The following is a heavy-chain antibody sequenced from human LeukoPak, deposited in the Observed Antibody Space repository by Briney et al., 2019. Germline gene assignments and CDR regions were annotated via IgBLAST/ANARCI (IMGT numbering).Heavy chain of an antibody. CDR2: IDPSDSYS. CDR3: ARLSPGIVATITGSDSPYFDY. Sequence: GKSLKISCKGSGYSFTSYWISWVRQMPGKGLEWMGRIDPSDSYSNYSPSFQGHVTISADKSISTAYLQWSSLKASDTAMYYCARLSPGIVATITGSDSPYFDYWGQGTLVTVSS. CDR1: GYSFTSYW. V-gene: IGHV5-10-1*01. D-gene: IGHD5-12*01. J-gene: IGHJ4*02.